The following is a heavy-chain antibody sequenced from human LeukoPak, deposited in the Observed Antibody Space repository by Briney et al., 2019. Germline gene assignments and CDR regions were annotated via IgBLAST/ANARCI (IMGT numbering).Heavy chain of an antibody. CDR1: GFTFSSYG. V-gene: IGHV3-30*18. J-gene: IGHJ6*02. D-gene: IGHD1-14*01. CDR2: ISYDGSNK. Sequence: PGRSLRLSCAASGFTFSSYGMHWVRQAPGKGLEWVAVISYDGSNKYYADSVKGRFTISRDNSKNTLYLQMNSLRAEDTAVYYCAKGGPGPGQTTYYYYGTDVWGQGTTVTVSS. CDR3: AKGGPGPGQTTYYYYGTDV.